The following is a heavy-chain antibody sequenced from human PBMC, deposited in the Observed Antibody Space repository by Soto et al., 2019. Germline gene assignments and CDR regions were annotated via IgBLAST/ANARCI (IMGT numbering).Heavy chain of an antibody. CDR2: ITWNSGKI. V-gene: IGHV3-9*01. D-gene: IGHD2-15*01. CDR3: VKDSYADFHPVLSTAEYFFDY. Sequence: ALRLSCTASRFTFDEYAMHWVRQGPGRGLEWVSGITWNSGKIAYADSVKGRFTIARDDDNNSLYLQMNSLRPEDTALYYCVKDSYADFHPVLSTAEYFFDYWGQGTLVTVSS. CDR1: RFTFDEYA. J-gene: IGHJ4*01.